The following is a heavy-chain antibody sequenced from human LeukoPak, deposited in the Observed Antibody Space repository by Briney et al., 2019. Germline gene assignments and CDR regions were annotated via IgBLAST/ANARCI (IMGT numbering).Heavy chain of an antibody. CDR3: AREDGYCSGGSCYDYYGMDV. D-gene: IGHD2-15*01. Sequence: ASVKVSCKAAGYTFTSYDINWVRQATGQGLEWMGWMNPNSGNTGYAQKFQGRVTMTRNTSISTAYMELSSLRSEDTAVYYCAREDGYCSGGSCYDYYGMDVWGQGPTVTVSS. J-gene: IGHJ6*02. V-gene: IGHV1-8*01. CDR2: MNPNSGNT. CDR1: GYTFTSYD.